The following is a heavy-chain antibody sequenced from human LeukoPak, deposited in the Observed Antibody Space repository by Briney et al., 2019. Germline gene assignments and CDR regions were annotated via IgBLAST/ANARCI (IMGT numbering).Heavy chain of an antibody. J-gene: IGHJ6*03. Sequence: GGSLRLSCAASGFTFSSYWMSWVRQAPGKGLEWVANIKQDGSEKYYVDSVKGRFTISRDNAKNSLYLQMNSLRAEDTAVYYRARAGDSSSWYPGYYYMDVWGKGTTVTVSS. V-gene: IGHV3-7*01. CDR1: GFTFSSYW. CDR3: ARAGDSSSWYPGYYYMDV. D-gene: IGHD6-13*01. CDR2: IKQDGSEK.